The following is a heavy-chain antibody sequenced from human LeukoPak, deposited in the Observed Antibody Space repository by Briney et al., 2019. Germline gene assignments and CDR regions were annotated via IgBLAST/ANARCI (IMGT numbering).Heavy chain of an antibody. CDR3: AKNGQSGFSFDP. V-gene: IGHV4-34*01. J-gene: IGHJ5*02. Sequence: SETLSLTCAVYGWSLNGYYWSWIRQSPGKGLEWIGEGSDSGGTKYNPSLKSRVTISADRSKNQFSLHLNSVTAADTAVYHCAKNGQSGFSFDPWGQGTLVTVSS. CDR2: GSDSGGT. CDR1: GWSLNGYY. D-gene: IGHD1-26*01.